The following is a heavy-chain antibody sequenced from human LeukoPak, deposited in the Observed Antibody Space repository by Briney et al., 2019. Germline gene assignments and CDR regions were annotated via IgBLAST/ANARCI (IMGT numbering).Heavy chain of an antibody. D-gene: IGHD2-21*02. J-gene: IGHJ5*02. CDR1: GGSISSGDYY. CDR2: ISHSGGT. V-gene: IGHV4-30-4*01. Sequence: SETLSLTCTVSGGSISSGDYYWSWIRQPPGKGLEWIAYISHSGGTYYNPSLKSRATISLDTARNQFSLKLSSVTAADTAVYFCARTPTYCGGDCYYFDPWGQGTLVTVSS. CDR3: ARTPTYCGGDCYYFDP.